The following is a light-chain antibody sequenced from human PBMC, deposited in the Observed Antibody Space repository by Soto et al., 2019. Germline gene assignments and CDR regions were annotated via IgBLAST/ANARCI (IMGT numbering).Light chain of an antibody. CDR2: EVS. V-gene: IGLV2-14*01. Sequence: SALTQPASVSGSPGQSITISCTGTSSDVGGYNYVSWYQQHPGKAPKLMIYEVSNRPSGVSNRFSGSKSGTTASLTISGLQAEDEADYYCCSYAGSYPYVFGTGTKITVL. CDR3: CSYAGSYPYV. CDR1: SSDVGGYNY. J-gene: IGLJ1*01.